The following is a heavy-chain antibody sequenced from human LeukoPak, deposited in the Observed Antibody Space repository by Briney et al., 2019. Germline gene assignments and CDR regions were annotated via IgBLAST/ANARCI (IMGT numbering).Heavy chain of an antibody. V-gene: IGHV3-48*03. D-gene: IGHD6-6*01. J-gene: IGHJ4*02. CDR1: GFTFSTYE. CDR3: ARLWDSSSSRHFDY. Sequence: GGSLRLSCAASGFTFSTYEINWVRQAPGKGLEWLSHISTSGSSIHYADSVKGRFTISRDNAKNSLYLQMNNLRAEDTAVYFCARLWDSSSSRHFDYWGQGTLVTVSS. CDR2: ISTSGSSI.